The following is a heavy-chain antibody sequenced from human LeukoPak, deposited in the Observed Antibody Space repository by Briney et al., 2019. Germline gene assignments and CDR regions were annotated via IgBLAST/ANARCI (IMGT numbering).Heavy chain of an antibody. D-gene: IGHD4-17*01. J-gene: IGHJ4*02. CDR3: ASPAYGDHPFDY. V-gene: IGHV1-18*01. Sequence: ASVKVSCKASGCTFTSYGISWVRQAPGQGLEWMGWISAYNGNTNYAQKLQGRVTMTTDTSTSTAYMELRSLRSDDTAVYYCASPAYGDHPFDYWGQGTLVTVSS. CDR2: ISAYNGNT. CDR1: GCTFTSYG.